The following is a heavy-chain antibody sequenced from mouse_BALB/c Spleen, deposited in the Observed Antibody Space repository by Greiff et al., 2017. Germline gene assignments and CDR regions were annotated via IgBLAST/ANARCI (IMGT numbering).Heavy chain of an antibody. J-gene: IGHJ4*01. CDR1: GFPFGSYA. CDR3: AREHAMDY. V-gene: IGHV5-9-4*01. Sequence: EVKVVESGGGLVKPGGSLKLSCAASGFPFGSYAMSWVRQSPEKRLEWVAEISSGGSYTYYPDTVTGRFTISRDNAKNTLYLEMSSLRSEDTAMYYCAREHAMDYWGQGTSVTVSS. CDR2: ISSGGSYT.